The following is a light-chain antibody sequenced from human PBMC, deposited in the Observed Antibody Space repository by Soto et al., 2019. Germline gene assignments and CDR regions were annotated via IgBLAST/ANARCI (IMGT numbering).Light chain of an antibody. CDR2: WAS. CDR1: QSVLYRSTNKNY. Sequence: IVMTQSPDSLAVSLGERATINCKSSQSVLYRSTNKNYLAWYQQKPGQSPKLLIYWASTRESGVPDRFSGSGSGTDFTLTISSLQAEDVAVYDCQQDYSPWTFGQGTKGEIK. CDR3: QQDYSPWT. V-gene: IGKV4-1*01. J-gene: IGKJ1*01.